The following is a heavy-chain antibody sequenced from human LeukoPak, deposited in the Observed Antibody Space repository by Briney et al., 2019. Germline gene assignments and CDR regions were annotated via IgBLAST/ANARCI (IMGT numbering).Heavy chain of an antibody. J-gene: IGHJ5*02. V-gene: IGHV4-61*02. CDR1: GGSISSGSYY. CDR3: ARDSAVTRWFDP. D-gene: IGHD3-3*01. CDR2: IYTSGST. Sequence: SETLSLTCTVSGGSISSGSYYWSWIRQPAGKGLEWIGRIYTSGSTNYNPSLKSRVTISVDRSKNQFSLKLSSVTAADTAVYYCARDSAVTRWFDPWGQGTLVTVSS.